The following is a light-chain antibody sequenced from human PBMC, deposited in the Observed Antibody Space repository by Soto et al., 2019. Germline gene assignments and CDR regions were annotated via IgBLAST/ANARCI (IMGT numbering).Light chain of an antibody. CDR1: QGISSW. J-gene: IGKJ5*01. V-gene: IGKV1-12*01. CDR2: DAS. CDR3: QQYDILPIT. Sequence: DIQMTQSPSSVSASVGDRVTITCRASQGISSWLAWYQQKPGKAPKLLIYDASSLESGVPSRFSGSGSGTYFTFTISSLQTEDIGTYYCQQYDILPITFGRGTRLEIK.